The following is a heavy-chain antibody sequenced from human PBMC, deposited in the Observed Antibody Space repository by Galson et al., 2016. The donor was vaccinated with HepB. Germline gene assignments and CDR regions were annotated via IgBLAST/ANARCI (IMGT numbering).Heavy chain of an antibody. CDR2: ISGSGGST. Sequence: SLRLSCAASGFTFSSYAMSWVRQAPGKGLEWVSVISGSGGSTYYADSVKGRFTISRDNSKNTLYLQMNGLRAEDTAVYYCASIAAAGYYYGMDVWGQGTTVTVSS. CDR3: ASIAAAGYYYGMDV. J-gene: IGHJ6*02. V-gene: IGHV3-23*01. CDR1: GFTFSSYA. D-gene: IGHD6-13*01.